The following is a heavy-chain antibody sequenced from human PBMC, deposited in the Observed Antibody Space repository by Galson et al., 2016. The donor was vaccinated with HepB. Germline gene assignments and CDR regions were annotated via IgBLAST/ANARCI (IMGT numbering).Heavy chain of an antibody. V-gene: IGHV3-53*01. Sequence: SLRLSCAASGFTVSRNDMSWVRQAPGKGLEWVSVIYSGASTYYEDSVKGRFTISRDSSKNTLYLQMNSLRAEDTAVYYCARDGGYYGMDVWGQGTTVTVSS. CDR3: ARDGGYYGMDV. CDR2: IYSGAST. CDR1: GFTVSRND. J-gene: IGHJ6*02.